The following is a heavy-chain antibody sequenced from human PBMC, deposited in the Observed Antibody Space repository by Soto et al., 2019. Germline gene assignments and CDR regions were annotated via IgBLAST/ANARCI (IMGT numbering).Heavy chain of an antibody. D-gene: IGHD2-15*01. CDR1: GFTFSSYG. Sequence: PGGSLRLACAASGFTFSSYGMHWVRQAPGKGLGWVAVISYDGSNKYYADSVKGRFTISRDNSKNTLYRQMNSLRAEDTAVDYCANDQLDCSGDSCYSNYFDYRGQGT. CDR2: ISYDGSNK. CDR3: ANDQLDCSGDSCYSNYFDY. J-gene: IGHJ4*02. V-gene: IGHV3-30*18.